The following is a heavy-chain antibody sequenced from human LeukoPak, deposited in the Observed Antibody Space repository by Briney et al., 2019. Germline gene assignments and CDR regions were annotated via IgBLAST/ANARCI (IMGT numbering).Heavy chain of an antibody. CDR3: ARDAYPKNYYDSSGYLPYYFDS. J-gene: IGHJ4*02. CDR2: IYYSGST. D-gene: IGHD3-22*01. V-gene: IGHV4-59*01. Sequence: SETLSLTCTVSGGSISSFYWSWIRQPPGKGLEWIGYIYYSGSTSYNSSLKSRVIISVDTSKNQFSLKLNSVTAADTAMYYCARDAYPKNYYDSSGYLPYYFDSWGQGTLVTVAS. CDR1: GGSISSFY.